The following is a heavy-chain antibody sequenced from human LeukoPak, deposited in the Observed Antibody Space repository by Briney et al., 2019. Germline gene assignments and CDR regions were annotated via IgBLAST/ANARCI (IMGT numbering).Heavy chain of an antibody. Sequence: ASVKVSCKASGYTFTSYDINWVRQATGQGLEWMGWINTNTGNPTYAQGFTGRFVFSLDTSVSTAYLQISSLKAEDTAVYYCARGPEPTYSSWAKDFDYWGQGTLVTVSS. J-gene: IGHJ4*02. D-gene: IGHD6-6*01. CDR1: GYTFTSYD. CDR3: ARGPEPTYSSWAKDFDY. CDR2: INTNTGNP. V-gene: IGHV7-4-1*02.